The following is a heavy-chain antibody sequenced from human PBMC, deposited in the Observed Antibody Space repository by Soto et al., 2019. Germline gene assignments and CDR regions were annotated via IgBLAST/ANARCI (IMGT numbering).Heavy chain of an antibody. J-gene: IGHJ5*02. CDR3: ARTPKA. Sequence: QVQLQESGPGLVKPSQTLSLTCTVSGGSISSGGYYWSWIRQHPGKGLEWIGYNYYSGSTYYNPSHKGRVTVAVEKTKNQYSSKLSSVTAADTAAYYCARTPKACGQGTLVTVSS. CDR2: NYYSGST. D-gene: IGHD2-2*01. V-gene: IGHV4-31*03. CDR1: GGSISSGGYY.